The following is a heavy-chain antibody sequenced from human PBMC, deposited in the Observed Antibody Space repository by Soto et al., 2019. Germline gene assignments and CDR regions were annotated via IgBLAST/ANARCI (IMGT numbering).Heavy chain of an antibody. CDR2: INAGNGNT. Sequence: ASVKVSCKASGYTFTSYAMHWVRQAPGQRLEWTGWINAGNGNTKYSQKFQGRVTITRDTSASTAYMELSSLRSEDTAVYYCARVGILTGYYSPEYFQHWGQGTLVTVSS. D-gene: IGHD3-9*01. CDR1: GYTFTSYA. CDR3: ARVGILTGYYSPEYFQH. V-gene: IGHV1-3*01. J-gene: IGHJ1*01.